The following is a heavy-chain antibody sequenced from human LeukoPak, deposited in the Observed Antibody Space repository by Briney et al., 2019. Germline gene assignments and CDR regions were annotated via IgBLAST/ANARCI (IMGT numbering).Heavy chain of an antibody. D-gene: IGHD1-14*01. V-gene: IGHV4-4*02. J-gene: IGHJ4*03. CDR1: GGPIITTNW. CDR3: ARSRDETTSYSDLDS. Sequence: SETLSLTCGVSGGPIITTNWWSWVRQPPGKGLEWIGEVHLSGATNYNPSLAGRVTMSIDSSKNQLSLELTSVTAADTAVYYCARSRDETTSYSDLDSWGHGTLVTVSS. CDR2: VHLSGAT.